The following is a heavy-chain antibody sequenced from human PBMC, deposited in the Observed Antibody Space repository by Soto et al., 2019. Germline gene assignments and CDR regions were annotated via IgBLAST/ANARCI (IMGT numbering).Heavy chain of an antibody. CDR3: ARVYCSSTSCSNYYYYYGMDV. D-gene: IGHD2-2*01. CDR2: ISAYNGNT. V-gene: IGHV1-18*01. CDR1: GYTLTSYG. J-gene: IGHJ6*02. Sequence: GASVKVSCKASGYTLTSYGVSWVRQAPGQGLEWMGWISAYNGNTNYAQKLQGRVTMTTDTSTSTAYMELRSLRSDDTAVYYCARVYCSSTSCSNYYYYYGMDVWGQGTTVTVSS.